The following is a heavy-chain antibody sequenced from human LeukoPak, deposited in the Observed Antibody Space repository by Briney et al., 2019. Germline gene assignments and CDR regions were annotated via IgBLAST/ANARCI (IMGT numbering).Heavy chain of an antibody. CDR1: GFTFSSYG. Sequence: GGSLRLSCAASGFTFSSYGMHWVRQAPGKGLEWVAFIRYDGSNKYYADSVKGRFTISRDNSKNTLYLQMNSLRAEDTAVYYCAKDRGMQQQLDYWGQGTLVTVSS. CDR3: AKDRGMQQQLDY. V-gene: IGHV3-30*02. J-gene: IGHJ4*02. D-gene: IGHD6-13*01. CDR2: IRYDGSNK.